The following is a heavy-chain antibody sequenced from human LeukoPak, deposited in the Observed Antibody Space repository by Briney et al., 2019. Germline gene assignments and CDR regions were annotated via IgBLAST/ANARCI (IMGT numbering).Heavy chain of an antibody. D-gene: IGHD5-12*01. CDR2: ISYDGGNK. Sequence: GGSLRLSCAASGFTFSSYAMHWVRQAPGKGLEWVAVISYDGGNKYYADSVKGRFTISRDNSKNTLYLQMNSLRAEDTAVYYCARATGGGYSGYDEGYFDYWGQGTLVTASS. V-gene: IGHV3-30-3*01. J-gene: IGHJ4*02. CDR1: GFTFSSYA. CDR3: ARATGGGYSGYDEGYFDY.